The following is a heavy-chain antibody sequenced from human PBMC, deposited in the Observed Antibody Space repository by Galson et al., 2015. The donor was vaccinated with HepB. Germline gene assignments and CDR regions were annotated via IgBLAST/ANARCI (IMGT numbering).Heavy chain of an antibody. D-gene: IGHD2-15*01. CDR3: AREGYCSGGSCSDWYFGL. Sequence: SLRLSCAASGFTFSSYAMSWVRQAPGKGLEWVSTMSGVGGRTYYAASVKGRFTISRDHSKNTLSLQMNSLRVEDTAVYYCAREGYCSGGSCSDWYFGLWGRGTLVTVSS. CDR1: GFTFSSYA. J-gene: IGHJ2*01. CDR2: MSGVGGRT. V-gene: IGHV3-23*01.